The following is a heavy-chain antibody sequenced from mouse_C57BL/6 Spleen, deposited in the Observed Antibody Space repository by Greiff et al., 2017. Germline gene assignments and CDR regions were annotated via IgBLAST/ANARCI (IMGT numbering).Heavy chain of an antibody. Sequence: QVQLQQSGAELVRPGTSVKVSCKASGYAFTNYLIEWVKQRPGQGLEWIGVINPGSGGTNYNEKFKGKATLTADKSSSTAYMQLSSLTSEDSAVYFCARSYGYDGRAWFAYWGQGTLVTVSA. J-gene: IGHJ3*01. D-gene: IGHD2-2*01. V-gene: IGHV1-54*01. CDR3: ARSYGYDGRAWFAY. CDR1: GYAFTNYL. CDR2: INPGSGGT.